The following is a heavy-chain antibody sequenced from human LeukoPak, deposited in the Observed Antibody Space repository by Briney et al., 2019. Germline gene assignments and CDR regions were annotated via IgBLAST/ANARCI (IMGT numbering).Heavy chain of an antibody. V-gene: IGHV4-4*07. CDR2: IYTSGST. CDR1: GGSISSYY. Sequence: PSETLSLTCTVSGGSISSYYWSWIRQAAGKGLEWIGRIYTSGSTNYNPSLKSRVTMSVDTSKNQFSLKLSSVTAADTAVYYCAREGYSSSSYWFDPWGQGTLVTVSS. CDR3: AREGYSSSSYWFDP. D-gene: IGHD6-6*01. J-gene: IGHJ5*02.